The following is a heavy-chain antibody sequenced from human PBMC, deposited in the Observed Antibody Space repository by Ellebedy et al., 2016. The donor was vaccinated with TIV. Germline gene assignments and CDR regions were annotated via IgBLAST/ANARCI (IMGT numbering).Heavy chain of an antibody. Sequence: PGGSLRLSCAASGFTFSRYAMSWVRQAPGKGLELVSGIVGSGGGIYYADSVKGRFTISRDNSKSTLDLQMSSLRAEDTAVYYCAKDRTPGDGYWVFDFWGQGTLVTVST. CDR3: AKDRTPGDGYWVFDF. V-gene: IGHV3-23*01. D-gene: IGHD5-18*01. J-gene: IGHJ4*02. CDR2: IVGSGGGI. CDR1: GFTFSRYA.